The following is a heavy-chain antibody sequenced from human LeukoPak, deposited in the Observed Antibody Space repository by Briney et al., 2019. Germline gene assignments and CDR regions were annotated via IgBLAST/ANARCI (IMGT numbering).Heavy chain of an antibody. CDR1: GYTFTSYG. CDR3: ARDIAVAGDDAFDI. V-gene: IGHV1-18*01. Sequence: ASVKVFCKASGYTFTSYGISWVRQAPGQGLEWMGCISAYNGNTNYAQKLQGRVTMTTDTSTSTAYMELRSLRSDDTAVYYCARDIAVAGDDAFDIWGQGTMVTVSS. D-gene: IGHD6-19*01. J-gene: IGHJ3*02. CDR2: ISAYNGNT.